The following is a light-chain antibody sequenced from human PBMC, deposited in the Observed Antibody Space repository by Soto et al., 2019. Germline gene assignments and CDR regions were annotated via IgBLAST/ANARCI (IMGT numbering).Light chain of an antibody. CDR1: HDIRNS. V-gene: IGKV1-33*01. J-gene: IGKJ2*01. CDR2: HAS. Sequence: DIQMTQSPSSLSASVEDRVTIASQASHDIRNSLNWYQQKLGKARKLLISHASDLETGDPSTFSGSGFWTYFIFSISNLQPEYIATYYCQHYDNLPYTFGQGTKLEIK. CDR3: QHYDNLPYT.